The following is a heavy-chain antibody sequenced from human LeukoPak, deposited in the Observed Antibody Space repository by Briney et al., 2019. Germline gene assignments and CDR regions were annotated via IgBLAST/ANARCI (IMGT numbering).Heavy chain of an antibody. CDR1: GFTFSSYW. CDR2: IKSDGSRT. Sequence: GGSLRLSCGASGFTFSSYWMHWVRQAPGKGLVWVSRIKSDGSRTDYAVSVKGRFIISRDNAKNTLYLQMSSLRVEDTAVYYCARDSYYYDDRGSHYYGIDVWGHGTTVTVSS. V-gene: IGHV3-74*01. D-gene: IGHD3-22*01. J-gene: IGHJ6*01. CDR3: ARDSYYYDDRGSHYYGIDV.